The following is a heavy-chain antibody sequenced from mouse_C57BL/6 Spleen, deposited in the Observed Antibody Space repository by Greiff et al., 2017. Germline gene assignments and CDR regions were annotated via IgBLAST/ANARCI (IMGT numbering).Heavy chain of an antibody. CDR3: ARERLTTVVAKAMDY. CDR2: IYPRDGST. CDR1: GYTFTSYD. Sequence: VKLMESGPELVKPGASVKLSCKASGYTFTSYDINWVKQRPGQGLEWIGWIYPRDGSTKYNEKFKGKATLTVDTSSSTAYMELHSLTSEDSAVYFCARERLTTVVAKAMDYWGQGTSVTVSS. V-gene: IGHV1-85*01. J-gene: IGHJ4*01. D-gene: IGHD1-1*01.